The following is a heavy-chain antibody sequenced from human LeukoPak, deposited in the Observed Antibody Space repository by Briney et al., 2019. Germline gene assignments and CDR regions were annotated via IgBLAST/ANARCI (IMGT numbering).Heavy chain of an antibody. CDR3: ARDRLAAAITGFDP. V-gene: IGHV7-4-1*02. Sequence: GASVKVSCKASGYTFTSYAMNWVRQAPGQGLEWMGWINTNTGNPTYAQGFTGRFVFSLDTSVSTAYLQTSSLKAEDTAVYYCARDRLAAAITGFDPWGQGTLVTVSS. D-gene: IGHD6-13*01. CDR2: INTNTGNP. J-gene: IGHJ5*02. CDR1: GYTFTSYA.